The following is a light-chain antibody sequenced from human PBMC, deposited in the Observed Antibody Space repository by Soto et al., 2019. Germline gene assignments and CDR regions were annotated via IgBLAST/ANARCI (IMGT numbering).Light chain of an antibody. CDR3: QQFGSSPYT. Sequence: EIVLTQSPDTLSLSPGERATLSCRVSQSVSSNFLAWYQQKPGQAPRLLIYGASSRATGIPDRFSGSGSGTDFTLTISGLEPEDFAVYFCQQFGSSPYTFGQGTKLEIK. V-gene: IGKV3-20*01. CDR2: GAS. J-gene: IGKJ2*01. CDR1: QSVSSNF.